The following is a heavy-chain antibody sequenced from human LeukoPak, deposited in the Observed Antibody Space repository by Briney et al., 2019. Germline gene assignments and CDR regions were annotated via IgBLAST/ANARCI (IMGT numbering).Heavy chain of an antibody. Sequence: SETLSLTCAVSGGSFSGYYWSWIRQPPGKGLEWIGEINHSGSTNYNPSLKSRVTISVDTSKNQFSLKLSSVTAADTAVYYCARGQYDYVWGSYRYTGFDPWGQGTLVTVSS. D-gene: IGHD3-16*02. CDR3: ARGQYDYVWGSYRYTGFDP. CDR2: INHSGST. V-gene: IGHV4-34*01. J-gene: IGHJ5*02. CDR1: GGSFSGYY.